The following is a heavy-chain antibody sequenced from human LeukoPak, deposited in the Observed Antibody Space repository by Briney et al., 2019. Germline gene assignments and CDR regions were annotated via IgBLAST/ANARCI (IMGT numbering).Heavy chain of an antibody. Sequence: GGSLRLSCAASGFTFSSYWMHWVRQAPGKGLVWVSRINSDGSSTSYADSVKGRFTISRDNAKNTLYQQMNSLRAEDTAVYYCARERTMVRGMSWFDPWGQGTRVTVSS. D-gene: IGHD3-10*01. CDR2: INSDGSST. CDR1: GFTFSSYW. J-gene: IGHJ5*02. CDR3: ARERTMVRGMSWFDP. V-gene: IGHV3-74*01.